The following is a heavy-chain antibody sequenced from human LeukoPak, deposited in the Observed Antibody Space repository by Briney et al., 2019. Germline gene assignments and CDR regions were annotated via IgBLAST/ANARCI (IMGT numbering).Heavy chain of an antibody. Sequence: GGSLRLSCAASGFTFRSYAMSWVRQAPGKGLEWVSAISGGGDIIYYADSVKGRFTISRDNSKNTLYLQMNSLRAEDTAVYYCAREKLPETSYYYYYGMDVWGQGTTVTVSS. CDR2: ISGGGDII. CDR3: AREKLPETSYYYYYGMDV. J-gene: IGHJ6*02. D-gene: IGHD1-1*01. CDR1: GFTFRSYA. V-gene: IGHV3-23*01.